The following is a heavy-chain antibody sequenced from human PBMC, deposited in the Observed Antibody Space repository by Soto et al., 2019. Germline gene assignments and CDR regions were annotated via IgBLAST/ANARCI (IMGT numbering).Heavy chain of an antibody. CDR3: ARAAPTAAVDY. J-gene: IGHJ4*02. V-gene: IGHV4-31*03. CDR1: GDSISRGNY. Sequence: SETLSLTCTVSGDSISRGNYWSWIRQHPGKGLQWIGYISYSGSTYYNPSLKSRVTISADTSKSQFSLKLTSVTAADTAVYYCARAAPTAAVDYWGQGSLVTVSS. D-gene: IGHD1-26*01. CDR2: ISYSGST.